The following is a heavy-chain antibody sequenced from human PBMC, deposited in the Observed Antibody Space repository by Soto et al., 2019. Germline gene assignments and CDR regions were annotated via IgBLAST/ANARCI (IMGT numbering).Heavy chain of an antibody. V-gene: IGHV1-69*12. CDR1: GGTFSSYA. CDR2: IIPIFGTA. J-gene: IGHJ5*02. Sequence: QVQLVQSGAEVKKPGSSVKVSCKASGGTFSSYAISWVRQAPGQGLEWMGGIIPIFGTANYAQKFQGRGTITADESTSTAYMELSSLRSEDTAVYYCARTNTAMVTGWFDPWGQGTLVTVSS. D-gene: IGHD5-18*01. CDR3: ARTNTAMVTGWFDP.